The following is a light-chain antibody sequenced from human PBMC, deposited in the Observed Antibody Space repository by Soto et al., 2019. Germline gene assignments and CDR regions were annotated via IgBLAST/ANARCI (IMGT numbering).Light chain of an antibody. CDR2: EVS. CDR3: SSYTSSSTLV. CDR1: SSDVGGYNY. V-gene: IGLV2-14*01. J-gene: IGLJ2*01. Sequence: HSALTQPASVSGSPGQSITISCTGTSSDVGGYNYVSWYQQHPGKAPKLMIYEVSNRPSGVSNRFSGSKSGNTASLTISGLQAEDEADYYCSSYTSSSTLVFGGGTKLTVL.